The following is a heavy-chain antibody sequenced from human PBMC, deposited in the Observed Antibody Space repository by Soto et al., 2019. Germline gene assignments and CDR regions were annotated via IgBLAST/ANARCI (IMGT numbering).Heavy chain of an antibody. CDR3: ARVSYINPAAAGKTFSRGNWFDP. V-gene: IGHV1-18*01. D-gene: IGHD6-13*01. Sequence: ASVKVSCKASGYTFTSYGISWVRQAPGQGLEWMGWISAYNGNTNYAQKLQGRVTMTTDTSTSTAYMELRSLRSDDTAVYYGARVSYINPAAAGKTFSRGNWFDPWGQGTLVTVSS. J-gene: IGHJ5*02. CDR2: ISAYNGNT. CDR1: GYTFTSYG.